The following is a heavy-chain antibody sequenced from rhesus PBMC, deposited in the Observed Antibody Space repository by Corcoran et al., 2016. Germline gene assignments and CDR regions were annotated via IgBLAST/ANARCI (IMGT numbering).Heavy chain of an antibody. J-gene: IGHJ4*01. CDR1: GGSISSNN. Sequence: QLQLQESGPGLVKPSETLSLTCAVSGGSISSNNWSWIRQPPGKGLVWIGRISGSGGSTDYNPTLKKRVTISTDTSKNQFSLKLSSMTAADTAVYYCAREGVRGHFDYWGQGVLVTVSS. V-gene: IGHV4-173*01. CDR3: AREGVRGHFDY. CDR2: ISGSGGST. D-gene: IGHD1-44*02.